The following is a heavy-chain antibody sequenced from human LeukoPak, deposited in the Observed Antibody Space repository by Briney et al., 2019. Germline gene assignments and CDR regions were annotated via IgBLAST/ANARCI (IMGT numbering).Heavy chain of an antibody. Sequence: GGSLRLSCAASGFTFSSYSMNWVRQAPGKGLEWVSSISSSSSYIYYADSVKGRFTISRDNAKNSLYLQMNSLRAEDTAVYYCARRSGSYGDFDYWGQRTLVTVSS. J-gene: IGHJ4*02. CDR2: ISSSSSYI. CDR1: GFTFSSYS. D-gene: IGHD1-26*01. V-gene: IGHV3-21*01. CDR3: ARRSGSYGDFDY.